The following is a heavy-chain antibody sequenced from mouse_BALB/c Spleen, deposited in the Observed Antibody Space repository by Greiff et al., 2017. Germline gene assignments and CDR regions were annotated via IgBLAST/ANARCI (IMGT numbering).Heavy chain of an antibody. J-gene: IGHJ2*01. CDR1: GYTFTSYW. V-gene: IGHV1S22*01. CDR3: TRSHRYDGYYFDY. Sequence: LKQPGSELVRPGASVKLSCKASGYTFTSYWMHWVKQRHGQGLEWIGNIYPGSGSTNYDEKFKSKGTLTVDTSSSTAYMHLSSLTSEDSAVYYCTRSHRYDGYYFDYWGQGTTLTVSS. CDR2: IYPGSGST. D-gene: IGHD2-14*01.